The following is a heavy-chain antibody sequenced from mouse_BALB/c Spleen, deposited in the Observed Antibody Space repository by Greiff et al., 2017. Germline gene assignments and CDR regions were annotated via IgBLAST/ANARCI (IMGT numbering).Heavy chain of an antibody. CDR1: GYTFTSYW. D-gene: IGHD2-1*01. CDR3: ARWGYGNYAMDY. V-gene: IGHV1-7*01. CDR2: INPSTGYT. Sequence: QVQLKESGAELAKPGASVKMSCKASGYTFTSYWMHWVKQRPGQGLEWIGYINPSTGYTEYNQKFKDKATLTADKSSSTAYMQLSSLTSEDSAVYYCARWGYGNYAMDYWGQGTSVTVSS. J-gene: IGHJ4*01.